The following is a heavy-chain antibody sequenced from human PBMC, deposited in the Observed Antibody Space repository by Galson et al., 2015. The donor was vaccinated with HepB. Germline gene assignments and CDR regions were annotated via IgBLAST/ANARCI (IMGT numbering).Heavy chain of an antibody. CDR1: GFTFSYYA. CDR2: IPPSGDNT. D-gene: IGHD6-19*01. V-gene: IGHV3-23*01. J-gene: IGHJ4*02. CDR3: AKVFPEKTDGWYRQALYYLDS. Sequence: SLRLSCAASGFTFSYYAMAWVRQAPGKGLEWISAIPPSGDNTYSADSMKGRFFISRDNSQHTLFLQMNSLRADDTAIYRCAKVFPEKTDGWYRQALYYLDSWGQGTRVTVSS.